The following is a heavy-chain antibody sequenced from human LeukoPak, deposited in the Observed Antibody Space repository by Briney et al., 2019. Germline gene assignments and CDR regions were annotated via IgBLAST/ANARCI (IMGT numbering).Heavy chain of an antibody. Sequence: GAPVKVSCKASGYTFTNYGISWVRQAPGQGLEWISWISANNGETRYAQNFQGRVTMTTDTSTTTAYMELRSLRSDDTAVYYCARVPPSAHQVFSSDYWGQGTQVTVSS. CDR1: GYTFTNYG. CDR3: ARVPPSAHQVFSSDY. D-gene: IGHD1-14*01. CDR2: ISANNGET. J-gene: IGHJ4*02. V-gene: IGHV1-18*04.